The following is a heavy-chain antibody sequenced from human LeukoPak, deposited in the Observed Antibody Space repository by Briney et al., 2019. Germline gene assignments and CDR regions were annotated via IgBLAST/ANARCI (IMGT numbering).Heavy chain of an antibody. CDR1: VGSFSGYY. D-gene: IGHD1-26*01. V-gene: IGHV4-34*01. CDR3: ARGEWDLLFDY. Sequence: SETLSLTCAVYVGSFSGYYWTWIRQPPGKGLEWIGEINHSGNTNYNPSLKSRVTILVDTSKNQFSLKLNSVTAADTAVYYCARGEWDLLFDYWGQGTLVTVSS. J-gene: IGHJ4*02. CDR2: INHSGNT.